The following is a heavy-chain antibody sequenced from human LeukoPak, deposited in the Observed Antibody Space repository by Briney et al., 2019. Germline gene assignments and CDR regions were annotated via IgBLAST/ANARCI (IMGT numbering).Heavy chain of an antibody. V-gene: IGHV4-59*11. Sequence: SETLSLTCTVSGGSISSHYWSWIRQPPGKGLEWIGYIYYSGSTNYNPSLKSRVTISVDTSKNQFSLKLSSVTAADTVVYYCARALRYDFWSGYLGPNDAFDIWGQGTMVTVSS. CDR3: ARALRYDFWSGYLGPNDAFDI. J-gene: IGHJ3*02. CDR1: GGSISSHY. D-gene: IGHD3-3*01. CDR2: IYYSGST.